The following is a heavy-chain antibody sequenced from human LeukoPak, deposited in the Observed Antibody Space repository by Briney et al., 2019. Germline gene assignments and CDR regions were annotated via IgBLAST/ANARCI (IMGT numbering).Heavy chain of an antibody. D-gene: IGHD6-13*01. CDR3: ARSAAAGTGYFDY. J-gene: IGHJ4*02. CDR1: GFTFSSYA. CDR2: ISYDGSNK. V-gene: IGHV3-30-3*01. Sequence: PGGSLRLSCAASGFTFSSYAMHWVRQAPGKGLEWVAVISYDGSNKYYADSVKGRFTISRDNSKNTLYLQMNSLRAEDTAVYYCARSAAAGTGYFDYWGQGTLVTVSS.